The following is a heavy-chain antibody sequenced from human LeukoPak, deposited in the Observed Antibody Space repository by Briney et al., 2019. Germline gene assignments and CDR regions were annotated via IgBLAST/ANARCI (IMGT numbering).Heavy chain of an antibody. J-gene: IGHJ6*03. CDR1: GFTFSSYG. CDR3: AKPDYGDWDYYMDV. CDR2: ISYDVSNK. D-gene: IGHD4-17*01. V-gene: IGHV3-30*18. Sequence: QPGGSLRLSCAASGFTFSSYGMHWVRQAPGKGLEWVAVISYDVSNKYYADSVKGRFTISRDNSKNTLYLQMNSLRAEDTAVYYCAKPDYGDWDYYMDVWGKGTTVTVSS.